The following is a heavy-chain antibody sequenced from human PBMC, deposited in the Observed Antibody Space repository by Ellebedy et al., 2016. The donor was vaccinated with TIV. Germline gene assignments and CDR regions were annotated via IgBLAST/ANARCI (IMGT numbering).Heavy chain of an antibody. J-gene: IGHJ4*02. V-gene: IGHV4-59*01. CDR2: IYYSGST. CDR3: ARVKFGGKFDY. CDR1: GGSISSYF. D-gene: IGHD3-10*01. Sequence: SETLSLTXTVSGGSISSYFWSWIRQPPGKGLEWIGYIYYSGSTNYDPSLKSRVTISVDTSQNQFSLKLSSVTAADTALYYCARVKFGGKFDYWGQGTLVTVSS.